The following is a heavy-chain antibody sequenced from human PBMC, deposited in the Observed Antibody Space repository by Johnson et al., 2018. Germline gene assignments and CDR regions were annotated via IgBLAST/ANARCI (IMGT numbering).Heavy chain of an antibody. CDR1: GFTFSLYS. J-gene: IGHJ6*03. CDR3: AREPLTIFWHHMDV. D-gene: IGHD3-9*01. Sequence: VQLQESGGGLVKPGGSLRLSCAASGFTFSLYSMNWVRQAPGKGLEWVSSISSSTTYLYYADSVTGRFTISRENAQNPLYLQMNSLRAEDTAVYYCAREPLTIFWHHMDVWGKGTTVTVSS. CDR2: ISSSTTYL. V-gene: IGHV3-21*01.